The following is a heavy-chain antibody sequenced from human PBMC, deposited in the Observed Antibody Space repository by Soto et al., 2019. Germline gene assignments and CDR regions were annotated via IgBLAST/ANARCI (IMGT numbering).Heavy chain of an antibody. V-gene: IGHV4-30-2*01. CDR2: IFPSGTT. CDR3: PRGWKCDY. CDR1: GGSLSGATYS. J-gene: IGHJ4*02. Sequence: NPSLTFGVSGGSLSGATYSWNWIRQTPGKGLEWIGYIFPSGTTYYNPSLRSRVTISIDVSKNQFSLSLRSLTAADTAVYYCPRGWKCDYWSRGTRVTV. D-gene: IGHD1-1*01.